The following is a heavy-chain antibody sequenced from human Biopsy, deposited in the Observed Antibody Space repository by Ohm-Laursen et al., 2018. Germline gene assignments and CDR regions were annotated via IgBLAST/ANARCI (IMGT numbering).Heavy chain of an antibody. CDR1: GYTFTGYH. CDR3: TRGGYYYDSLAYYYWFDP. Sequence: ASVKVSCKPSGYTFTGYHVHWVRQAPGQGLEWMGWINAKTGDTNYAQKFQGRVTMTRDTSISTAYVDLSSPRSDDTAVYYCTRGGYYYDSLAYYYWFDPWGQGTLVTVSS. V-gene: IGHV1-2*02. CDR2: INAKTGDT. D-gene: IGHD3-22*01. J-gene: IGHJ5*02.